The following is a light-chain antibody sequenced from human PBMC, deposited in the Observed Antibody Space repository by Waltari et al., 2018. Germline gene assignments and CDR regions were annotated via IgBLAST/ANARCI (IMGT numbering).Light chain of an antibody. CDR2: STN. V-gene: IGLV1-44*01. J-gene: IGLJ3*02. CDR3: AAWDDSVNAWV. CDR1: SSNLGTNT. Sequence: QSVLTQPPSASGTPGQRVTISCSGSSSNLGTNTVNWYQQLPGTAPKLLIYSTNQRPSGVPDRTSGSKSGTSASLAISGLQSEDEGDYHCAAWDDSVNAWVFGGGTKLTVL.